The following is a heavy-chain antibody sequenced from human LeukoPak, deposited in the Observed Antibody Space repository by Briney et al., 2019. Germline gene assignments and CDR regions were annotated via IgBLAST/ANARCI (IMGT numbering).Heavy chain of an antibody. CDR2: IYYSGST. Sequence: SETLSLTCSVSGEFISSYYWSWIRQPPGKGLEGIGYIYYSGSTNYNPSLKTRVTISIDTSKNQFSLRLSSVTAADTAVYYCARHSRLDKSSLSWADYWGQGTLVTVSS. D-gene: IGHD2-2*03. J-gene: IGHJ4*02. CDR3: ARHSRLDKSSLSWADY. V-gene: IGHV4-59*08. CDR1: GEFISSYY.